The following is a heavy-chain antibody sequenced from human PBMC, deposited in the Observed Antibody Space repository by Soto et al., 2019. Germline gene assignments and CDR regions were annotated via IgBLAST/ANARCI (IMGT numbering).Heavy chain of an antibody. CDR2: IYYSGST. Sequence: PSETLSLTCTFSGGSISSGGYYWSWIRQHPGKGLEWIGYIYYSGSTYYNPSLKSRVTISVDTSKNQFSLKLSSVTAADTAVYYCARDRKQWRPHAFDIWGQGTLVTVSS. CDR3: ARDRKQWRPHAFDI. J-gene: IGHJ3*02. V-gene: IGHV4-31*03. CDR1: GGSISSGGYY. D-gene: IGHD6-19*01.